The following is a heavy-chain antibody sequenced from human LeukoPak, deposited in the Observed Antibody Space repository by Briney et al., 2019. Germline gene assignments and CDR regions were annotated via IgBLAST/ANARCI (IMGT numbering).Heavy chain of an antibody. D-gene: IGHD4-17*01. CDR3: ARTLDYGDSGFDY. J-gene: IGHJ4*02. CDR2: IKQDGSEK. CDR1: GFTFSRNW. Sequence: GGSLRLSCAASGFTFSRNWMSWVRQAPGKGLEWVANIKQDGSEKYYVDSVKGRFTISRDNAKNSLYLQMNSLRAEDTAVYYCARTLDYGDSGFDYWGQGTLVTVSS. V-gene: IGHV3-7*01.